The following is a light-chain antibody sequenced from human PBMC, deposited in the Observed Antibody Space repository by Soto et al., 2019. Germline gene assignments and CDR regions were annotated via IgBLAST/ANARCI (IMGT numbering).Light chain of an antibody. Sequence: EIVLTQSPGTLSLSPGERATLSCRASQSVSSSYLAWYQQKPGQAPRLLIYGASSRATGIPDRFSGSGSGTDFTLTISRLEREGFAVYYCQQYGSSLRTFGQGTKVEIK. CDR3: QQYGSSLRT. CDR2: GAS. J-gene: IGKJ1*01. CDR1: QSVSSSY. V-gene: IGKV3-20*01.